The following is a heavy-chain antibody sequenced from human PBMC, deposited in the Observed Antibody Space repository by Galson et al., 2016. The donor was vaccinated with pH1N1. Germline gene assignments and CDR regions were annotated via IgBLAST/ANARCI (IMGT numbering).Heavy chain of an antibody. Sequence: SETLSLTCAVYGGSFSDYFWRWVRQPPGKGLEWIGEINQSGSTHYNPTLKSRVTISEDASRNQLSLKLSSVTAADTALYYCVRRTGYCTGRGCYAYHFDRWGHGTLVTVSS. CDR2: INQSGST. J-gene: IGHJ4*01. D-gene: IGHD2-8*02. CDR3: VRRTGYCTGRGCYAYHFDR. V-gene: IGHV4-34*01. CDR1: GGSFSDYF.